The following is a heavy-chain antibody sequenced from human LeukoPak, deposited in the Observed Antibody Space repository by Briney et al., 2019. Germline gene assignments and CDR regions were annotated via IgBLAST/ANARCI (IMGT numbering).Heavy chain of an antibody. CDR2: IYYSGST. CDR3: ARGAPPDP. CDR1: GGSISSSSYY. J-gene: IGHJ5*02. Sequence: SETLSLTCTVSGGSISSSSYYWGWIRQPPGKGLEWIGSIYYSGSTYYNPSLKSRVTISVDTSKNQFSLKLSSVTAADTAVYYCARGAPPDPWGQGTLVPVSS. V-gene: IGHV4-39*07.